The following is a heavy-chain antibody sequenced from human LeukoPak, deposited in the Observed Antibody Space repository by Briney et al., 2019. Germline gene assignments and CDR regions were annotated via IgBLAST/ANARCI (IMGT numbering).Heavy chain of an antibody. CDR2: IYYSGST. CDR3: ARDRGFSDYDILTGHSIRYNWFDP. J-gene: IGHJ5*02. D-gene: IGHD3-9*01. CDR1: GGSISSSSYY. Sequence: SETLSLTCTVSGGSISSSSYYWGWIRQPPGKGLEWIGSIYYSGSTYYNPSLKSRVTISVDTSKNQFSLKLSSVTAADTAVYYCARDRGFSDYDILTGHSIRYNWFDPWGQGTLVTVSS. V-gene: IGHV4-39*07.